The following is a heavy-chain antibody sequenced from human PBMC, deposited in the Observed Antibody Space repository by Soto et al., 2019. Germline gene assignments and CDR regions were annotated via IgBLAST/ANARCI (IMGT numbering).Heavy chain of an antibody. CDR3: TTDRPDIVVVPAAIGHHYYYYGMDV. Sequence: GGSLRLSCAASGFTFSNAWMNWVRQAPGKGLEWVGRIKSKTDGGTTDYAAPVKGRFTISRDDSKNTLYLQMNSLKTEDTAVYYCTTDRPDIVVVPAAIGHHYYYYGMDVWGQGTTVTVSS. V-gene: IGHV3-15*07. D-gene: IGHD2-2*02. J-gene: IGHJ6*02. CDR1: GFTFSNAW. CDR2: IKSKTDGGTT.